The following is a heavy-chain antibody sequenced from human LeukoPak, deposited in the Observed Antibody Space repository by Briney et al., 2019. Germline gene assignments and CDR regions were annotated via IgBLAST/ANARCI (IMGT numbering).Heavy chain of an antibody. D-gene: IGHD3-10*01. CDR2: IIPIFGTA. Sequence: GASVKVSCKASGGTFSSYAISWVRQAPGQGLEWMGGIIPIFGTANYAQKFQGRVTITADESTSTAYMELSSLRSEDTAVYYCARDLVYYGSDQNAFDIWGQGTMVTVSS. CDR3: ARDLVYYGSDQNAFDI. CDR1: GGTFSSYA. V-gene: IGHV1-69*13. J-gene: IGHJ3*02.